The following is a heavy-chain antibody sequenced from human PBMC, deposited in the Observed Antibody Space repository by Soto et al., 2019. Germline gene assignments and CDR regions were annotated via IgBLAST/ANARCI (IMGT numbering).Heavy chain of an antibody. CDR3: ASAGSHYDILTGLFDY. J-gene: IGHJ4*02. V-gene: IGHV3-48*01. CDR2: ISSSSATI. Sequence: EVQLVESGGGLVQPGGSLRLSCTAAGFTFSSYSMNWVGQAPGKGLEWFSLISSSSATIYYADSLKGRFTISRDNATNSLYLQMNSLRAEDTAVYYCASAGSHYDILTGLFDYWGQGTLVTVSS. CDR1: GFTFSSYS. D-gene: IGHD3-9*01.